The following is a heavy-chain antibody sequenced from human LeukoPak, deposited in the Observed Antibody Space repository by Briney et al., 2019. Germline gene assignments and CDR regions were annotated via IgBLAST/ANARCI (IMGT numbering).Heavy chain of an antibody. J-gene: IGHJ4*02. CDR3: ARQFEYSSSRGASYFDY. CDR1: GGSFSGYY. V-gene: IGHV4-34*01. CDR2: IYYSGST. D-gene: IGHD6-6*01. Sequence: SETLSLTCAVYGGSFSGYYWGWIRQPPGKGLEWIGSIYYSGSTYYNPSLKSRVTISVDTSKNQFSLKLSSVTAADTAVYYCARQFEYSSSRGASYFDYWGQGTLVTVSS.